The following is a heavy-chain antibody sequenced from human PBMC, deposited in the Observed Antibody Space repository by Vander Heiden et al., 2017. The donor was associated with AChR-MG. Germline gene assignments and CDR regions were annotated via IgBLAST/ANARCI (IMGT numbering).Heavy chain of an antibody. Sequence: QVQLQQWGAGLLKPSETLSLTCAVYGGSFSGYYWSWIRQPPGKGLEWIGEINHSGSTNYNPSLKSRVTISVDTSKNQFSLKLSSVTAADTAVYYCARGLTIRYSSSSTGIRYWGQGTLVTVSS. J-gene: IGHJ4*02. D-gene: IGHD6-6*01. V-gene: IGHV4-34*01. CDR3: ARGLTIRYSSSSTGIRY. CDR1: GGSFSGYY. CDR2: INHSGST.